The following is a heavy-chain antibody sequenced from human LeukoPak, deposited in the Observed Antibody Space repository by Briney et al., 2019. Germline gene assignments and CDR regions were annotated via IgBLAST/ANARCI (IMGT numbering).Heavy chain of an antibody. CDR3: AKGSSCCSHRAICFDY. V-gene: IGHV3-23*01. J-gene: IGHJ4*01. D-gene: IGHD2-15*01. CDR1: GFTFSSYA. CDR2: ISGSGGST. Sequence: TGGSLRLSCAASGFTFSSYAMSWVRQAPGKGLEWVSAISGSGGSTYYADSVKGRFTISRDNSKNTLYLQMNSLRAEDTAVYYCAKGSSCCSHRAICFDYWGQGTLVTVSS.